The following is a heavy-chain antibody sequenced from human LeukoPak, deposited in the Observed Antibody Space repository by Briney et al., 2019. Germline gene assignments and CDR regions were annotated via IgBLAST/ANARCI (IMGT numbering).Heavy chain of an antibody. Sequence: ASVKVSCKASGYTFTSYAMNWVRQAPGQGLEWMGWINTDTGNPTYAQGFTGRFVFSLDTSVSTAFVQISSLKAEDTALYYCAREGSSGFDSNAFDIWGQGTLVTVSS. CDR1: GYTFTSYA. V-gene: IGHV7-4-1*02. D-gene: IGHD5-12*01. CDR2: INTDTGNP. J-gene: IGHJ3*02. CDR3: AREGSSGFDSNAFDI.